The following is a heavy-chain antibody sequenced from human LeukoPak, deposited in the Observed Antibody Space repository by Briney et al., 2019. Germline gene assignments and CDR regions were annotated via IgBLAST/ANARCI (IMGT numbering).Heavy chain of an antibody. CDR3: ARYDNGDRDAFDI. D-gene: IGHD3-10*01. CDR1: GFTFSRYA. V-gene: IGHV3-48*03. Sequence: GGSLRLSCSPSGFTFSRYAMHWVRQAPGKGLGWVSYISSSGSPIYYADSVKGRFTIPRDNAKNSLYLQINSLRAEDTAVYYCARYDNGDRDAFDIWGQGTVVTVSS. CDR2: ISSSGSPI. J-gene: IGHJ3*02.